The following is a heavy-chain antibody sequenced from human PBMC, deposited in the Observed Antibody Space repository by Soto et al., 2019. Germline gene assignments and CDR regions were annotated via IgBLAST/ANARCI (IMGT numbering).Heavy chain of an antibody. J-gene: IGHJ4*02. D-gene: IGHD3-16*01. CDR3: TNVISTVGGDFES. Sequence: EVQLVESGGGLVQPGGSLRLSCAASGFTFGNYWMHWVRQAPGKGLVWVARINSDGSSTSYADSVKGRFTISRDNAKNTLYVQMNSLRADDTAMYYCTNVISTVGGDFESWRQGTLVTVSS. V-gene: IGHV3-74*01. CDR1: GFTFGNYW. CDR2: INSDGSST.